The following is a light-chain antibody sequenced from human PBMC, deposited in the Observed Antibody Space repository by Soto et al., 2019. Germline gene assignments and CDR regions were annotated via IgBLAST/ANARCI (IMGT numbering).Light chain of an antibody. CDR3: QQYGGSPVT. CDR2: AAS. V-gene: IGKV1-27*01. J-gene: IGKJ5*01. CDR1: QGISNY. Sequence: DIELTQTKSSLSSSVGDRVTITCRASQGISNYLAWYQQKPGKVPKLLIYAASTLQSGVPSRFSGSGSGTDFTLTISRLEPEDFAVYYCQQYGGSPVTFGQVTRLEIK.